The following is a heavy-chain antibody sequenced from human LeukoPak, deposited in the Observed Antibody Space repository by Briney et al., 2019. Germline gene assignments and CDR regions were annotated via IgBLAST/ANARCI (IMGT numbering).Heavy chain of an antibody. CDR2: ISHDGSNK. D-gene: IGHD3-9*01. CDR1: GFTFSSYG. J-gene: IGHJ4*02. Sequence: GGSLRLSCAASGFTFSSYGMHWVRQVPGKGLEWVAVISHDGSNKYYVDSVKGRFTISRDNAKNSLYLQMNSLRAEDTAVYYCAKNPPGIYDILTGSYDGYFDYWGQGTLVTVSS. CDR3: AKNPPGIYDILTGSYDGYFDY. V-gene: IGHV3-30*18.